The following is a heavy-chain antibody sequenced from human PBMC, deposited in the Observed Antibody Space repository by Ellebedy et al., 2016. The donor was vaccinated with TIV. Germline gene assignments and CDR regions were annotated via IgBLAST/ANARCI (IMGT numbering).Heavy chain of an antibody. CDR3: AREERSSSWLS. CDR2: ISAYNGNT. V-gene: IGHV1-18*04. J-gene: IGHJ5*02. CDR1: GYTFTSYS. D-gene: IGHD6-13*01. Sequence: ASVKVSCKASGYTFTSYSLNWVRQAPGQGLEWMGWISAYNGNTNYAQKLQGRVTMTTDTSTSTAYMELRSLRSGDTAVYYCAREERSSSWLSWGQGTLVTVSS.